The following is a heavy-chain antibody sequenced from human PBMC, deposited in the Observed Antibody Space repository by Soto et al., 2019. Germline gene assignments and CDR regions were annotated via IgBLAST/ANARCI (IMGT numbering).Heavy chain of an antibody. CDR3: ARAVYYYGSGSYYRYFDY. D-gene: IGHD3-10*01. CDR2: INHSGST. V-gene: IGHV4-34*01. Sequence: SETLSLTCAVYGGSFSGYYWSWIRQPPGKGLEWIGEINHSGSTNYNPSLKSRVTISVDTSKNQFSLKLSSVSAADTAVYYCARAVYYYGSGSYYRYFDYWGQGTLVTVSS. CDR1: GGSFSGYY. J-gene: IGHJ4*02.